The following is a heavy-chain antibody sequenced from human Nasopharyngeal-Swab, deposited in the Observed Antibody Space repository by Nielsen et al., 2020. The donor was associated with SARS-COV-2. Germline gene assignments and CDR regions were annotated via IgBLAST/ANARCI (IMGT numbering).Heavy chain of an antibody. J-gene: IGHJ6*02. V-gene: IGHV4-38-2*01. CDR3: ASGPFGPGDSYYYYGLDV. D-gene: IGHD3/OR15-3a*01. Sequence: WIRQPPGKGLEWIGSIHNSGTPYYIPSLKSRVTISVDTSKNQFSLKMRSVTAADTAVYHCASGPFGPGDSYYYYGLDVWGQGTTVTVSS. CDR2: IHNSGTP.